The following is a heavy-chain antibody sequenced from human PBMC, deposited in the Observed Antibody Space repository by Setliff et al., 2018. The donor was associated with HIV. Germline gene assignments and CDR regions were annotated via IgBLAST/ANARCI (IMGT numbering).Heavy chain of an antibody. CDR2: INHSGDS. D-gene: IGHD2-15*01. Sequence: SETLSLTCAVYGGSLNNHFWTWIRQAPGKGLEWIAEINHSGDSNYSPSLKSRVTMSVDTSKNQFSLKLSSVTAADTAVYYCARGQYCGGGSCYSPSYNWFDPWGQGTLVTVSS. CDR1: GGSLNNHF. CDR3: ARGQYCGGGSCYSPSYNWFDP. V-gene: IGHV4-34*01. J-gene: IGHJ5*02.